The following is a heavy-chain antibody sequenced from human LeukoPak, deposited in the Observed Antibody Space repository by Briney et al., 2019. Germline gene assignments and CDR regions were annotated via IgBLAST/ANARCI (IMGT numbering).Heavy chain of an antibody. CDR2: ISGSGGST. D-gene: IGHD2-21*02. CDR1: GFIFGSYA. J-gene: IGHJ4*02. CDR3: AKDHSYCGGDCYSYFFDY. V-gene: IGHV3-23*01. Sequence: GGSLRLSCAASGFIFGSYAMSWVRQAPGKGLEWVSGISGSGGSTYYADSVKGRFTIPRDNSKNTLYLQMNSLRAEDTAVYYCAKDHSYCGGDCYSYFFDYWGQGTLVTVSS.